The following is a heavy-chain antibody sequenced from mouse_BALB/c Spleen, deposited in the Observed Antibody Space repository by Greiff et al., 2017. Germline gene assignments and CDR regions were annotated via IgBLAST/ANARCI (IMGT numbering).Heavy chain of an antibody. CDR1: GYAFTNYL. J-gene: IGHJ4*01. D-gene: IGHD1-1*01. Sequence: VKLMESGAELVRPGTSVKVSCKASGYAFTNYLIEWVKQRPGQGLEWIGVINPGSGGTNYNEKFKGKATLTADKSSSTAYMQLSSLTSDDSAVYFCARRGYYGSSDAMDYWGQGTSVTVSS. V-gene: IGHV1-54*01. CDR3: ARRGYYGSSDAMDY. CDR2: INPGSGGT.